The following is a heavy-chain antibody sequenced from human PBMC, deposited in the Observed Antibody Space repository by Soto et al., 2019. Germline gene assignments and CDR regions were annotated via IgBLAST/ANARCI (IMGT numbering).Heavy chain of an antibody. D-gene: IGHD2-15*01. Sequence: QVQLVQSGAEVKKPGASVKVSCKASGYTFTSYGISWVRQAPGQGLEWMGWISAYNGNTNYAQKLQGRVTMTTDTSTSTAYMELRSLRSDDTAVYYCARASGVVAAFYYYYGMDVWGQGTTVTVSS. CDR1: GYTFTSYG. CDR3: ARASGVVAAFYYYYGMDV. V-gene: IGHV1-18*04. CDR2: ISAYNGNT. J-gene: IGHJ6*02.